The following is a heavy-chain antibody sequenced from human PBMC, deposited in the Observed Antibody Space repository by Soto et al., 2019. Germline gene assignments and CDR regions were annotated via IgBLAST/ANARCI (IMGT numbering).Heavy chain of an antibody. Sequence: PGGSLRLSCAASGFTFSNAWINWVRQAPGKGLEWVGRVKSKNDGGTTDFAAPVKGRFAISRDDSKNMVYLEMNSLQTEDTAIYYCTTGSCITSLIGWFDYWGHGTLVTVSS. V-gene: IGHV3-15*07. J-gene: IGHJ4*01. CDR1: GFTFSNAW. CDR2: VKSKNDGGTT. CDR3: TTGSCITSLIGWFDY. D-gene: IGHD3-10*01.